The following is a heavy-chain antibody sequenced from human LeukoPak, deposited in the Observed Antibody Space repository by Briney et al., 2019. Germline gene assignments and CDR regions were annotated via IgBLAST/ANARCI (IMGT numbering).Heavy chain of an antibody. V-gene: IGHV1-18*01. CDR1: GYTFTSYG. CDR2: ISAYNGNT. Sequence: APVKVSCKASGYTFTSYGITWVRQAPGQGLEWMGWISAYNGNTNYAQKIQDRVTMTTDTSTSTVYMELRRLISDDTAVYYCARDKVATPTTLAFDPWGQGTLVTVSS. J-gene: IGHJ5*02. CDR3: ARDKVATPTTLAFDP. D-gene: IGHD5-12*01.